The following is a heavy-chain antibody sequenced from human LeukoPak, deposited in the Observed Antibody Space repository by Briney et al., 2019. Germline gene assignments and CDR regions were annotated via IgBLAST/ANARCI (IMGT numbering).Heavy chain of an antibody. CDR1: GFTFSSYS. CDR3: AKARGIRGLIIRGSLLAYMDV. Sequence: GGSLRLSCAASGFTFSSYSMNWVRQAPGKGLEWVSSISSSSSYIYYADSVKGRFTISRDNSKNTLFLQINSLRAEDTAVYYCAKARGIRGLIIRGSLLAYMDVWGKGTTVTISS. J-gene: IGHJ6*03. V-gene: IGHV3-21*01. CDR2: ISSSSSYI. D-gene: IGHD3-10*01.